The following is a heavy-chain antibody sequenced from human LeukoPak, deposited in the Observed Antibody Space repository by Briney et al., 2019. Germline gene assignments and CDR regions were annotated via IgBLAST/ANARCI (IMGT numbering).Heavy chain of an antibody. D-gene: IGHD2-21*02. CDR2: SNPNSGGT. Sequence: ASVKVSCKASGYTFTDHYMHWVRQAPGQGLEWMGWSNPNSGGTNYAQKFQDRVTMTRDTSFSTAFMELSRLRSDDTAVYYCARGPSSTVTAGFFDYWGQGTLVTVSS. CDR1: GYTFTDHY. CDR3: ARGPSSTVTAGFFDY. V-gene: IGHV1-2*02. J-gene: IGHJ4*02.